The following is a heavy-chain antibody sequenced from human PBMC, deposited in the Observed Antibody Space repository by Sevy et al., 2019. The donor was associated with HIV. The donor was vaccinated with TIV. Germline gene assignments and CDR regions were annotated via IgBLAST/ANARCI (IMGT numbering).Heavy chain of an antibody. CDR2: ISGSGGST. J-gene: IGHJ3*02. Sequence: GGSLRLSCAASGFTFSSYAMSWVRQAPGKGLEWVSAISGSGGSTYYADSVKGRFTISRDNSKNTLYPQMNSLRAEDTAVYYCAKTENYYDSSGYYPDAFDIWGQGTMVTVSS. CDR3: AKTENYYDSSGYYPDAFDI. V-gene: IGHV3-23*01. CDR1: GFTFSSYA. D-gene: IGHD3-22*01.